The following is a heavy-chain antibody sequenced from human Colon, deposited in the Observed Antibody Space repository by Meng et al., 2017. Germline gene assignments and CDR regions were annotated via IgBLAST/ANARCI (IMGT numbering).Heavy chain of an antibody. J-gene: IGHJ4*02. D-gene: IGHD6-19*01. CDR1: GVLGKSGIYY. Sequence: QGLLRWSGPGLLSLSETQHLTCNVSGVLGKSGIYYWNWIRQPPGKTLEWIGYIYSSGSTTYNPSLKSRVTISLDTPKNQFSLKLTSVTAADTAVYYCAREGPIAVAGYDYWGQGTLVTVSS. CDR3: AREGPIAVAGYDY. V-gene: IGHV4-61*01. CDR2: IYSSGST.